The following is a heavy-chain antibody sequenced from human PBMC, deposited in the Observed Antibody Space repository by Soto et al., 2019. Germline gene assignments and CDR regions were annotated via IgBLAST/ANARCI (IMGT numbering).Heavy chain of an antibody. Sequence: ASETRSLTRAGWCGAFGGVYWRWVPAPPGKGLEWIGEINHSGSTNYNPSLKSRVTISVDTSKNQFSLKLSSVTAADTAVYYCARGPVVPAAMSYYYYGMDVWGQGTTVTVSS. CDR3: ARGPVVPAAMSYYYYGMDV. D-gene: IGHD2-2*01. V-gene: IGHV4-34*01. CDR2: INHSGST. CDR1: CGAFGGVY. J-gene: IGHJ6*02.